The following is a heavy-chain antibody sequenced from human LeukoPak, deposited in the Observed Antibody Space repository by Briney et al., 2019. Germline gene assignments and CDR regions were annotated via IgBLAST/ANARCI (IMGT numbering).Heavy chain of an antibody. CDR2: ISSSGSTI. CDR3: ARADGYYYDSSGLDY. D-gene: IGHD3-22*01. V-gene: IGHV3-48*04. CDR1: GFTFSSYS. J-gene: IGHJ4*02. Sequence: GGSLRLSCAASGFTFSSYSMNWVRQAPGKGLEWVSYISSSGSTIYYVDSVKGRFTISRDNAKNSLYLQMNSLRAEDTAVYYCARADGYYYDSSGLDYWGQGTLVTVSS.